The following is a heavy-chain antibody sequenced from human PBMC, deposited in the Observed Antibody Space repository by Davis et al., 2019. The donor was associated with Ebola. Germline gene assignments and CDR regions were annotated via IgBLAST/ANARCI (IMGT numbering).Heavy chain of an antibody. D-gene: IGHD5-12*01. V-gene: IGHV4-34*01. CDR3: ARGGGYGGYGVDV. CDR1: GGSISSYY. Sequence: MPSETLSLTCTVSGGSISSYYWSWIRQPPGKGLEWIGEINHSGSTNYNPSLKSRVTISVDTSKNQFSLKLSSVTAADTAVYYCARGGGYGGYGVDVWGQGTTVTVSS. CDR2: INHSGST. J-gene: IGHJ6*02.